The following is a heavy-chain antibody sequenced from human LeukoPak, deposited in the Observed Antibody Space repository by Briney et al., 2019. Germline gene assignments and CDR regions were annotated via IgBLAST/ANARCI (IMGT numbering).Heavy chain of an antibody. CDR2: ISGSGGST. V-gene: IGHV3-23*01. CDR3: AKLLLGHDILTGYSPGLDY. CDR1: GFTFGDYY. J-gene: IGHJ4*02. Sequence: GGSLRLSCAASGFTFGDYYMDWVRQAPGKGPEWVSAISGSGGSTYYADSVKGRFTISRDNSKNTLYLQMNSLRAEDTAVYYCAKLLLGHDILTGYSPGLDYWGQGTLVTVSS. D-gene: IGHD3-9*01.